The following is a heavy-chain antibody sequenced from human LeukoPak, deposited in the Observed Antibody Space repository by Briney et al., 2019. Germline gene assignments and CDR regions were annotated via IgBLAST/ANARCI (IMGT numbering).Heavy chain of an antibody. D-gene: IGHD6-13*01. CDR3: ATAAAGILYFQH. V-gene: IGHV4-61*02. CDR2: IYTSGST. CDR1: GGSISSGSYY. Sequence: PSQTLSLTCTVSGGSISSGSYYWSWIRQPAGKGLEWIGRIYTSGSTNYNPSLKSRVTISVDTSKNQFSLKLSSVTAADTAVFYCATAAAGILYFQHWGQGTLVTVSS. J-gene: IGHJ1*01.